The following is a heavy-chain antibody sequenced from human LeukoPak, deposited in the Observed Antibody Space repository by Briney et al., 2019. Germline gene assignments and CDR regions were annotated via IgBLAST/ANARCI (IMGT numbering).Heavy chain of an antibody. V-gene: IGHV4-4*07. D-gene: IGHD4-17*01. J-gene: IGHJ5*02. CDR2: IYSDGTI. CDR1: GGSISRYY. CDR3: ARDSGTTGEVKFDP. Sequence: SETLSLTCTVSGGSISRYYWSWIRQPAGKGLEWIGRIYSDGTITHNPSLQSRLTMSIDTSKNQFSLKLSFVTAADTAVYYCARDSGTTGEVKFDPWGQGTLVTVSS.